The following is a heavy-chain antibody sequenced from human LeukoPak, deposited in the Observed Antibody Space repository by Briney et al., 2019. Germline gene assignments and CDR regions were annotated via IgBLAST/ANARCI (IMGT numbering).Heavy chain of an antibody. CDR2: IKGSIT. CDR3: ARVPDWTYAADY. J-gene: IGHJ4*02. D-gene: IGHD3/OR15-3a*01. V-gene: IGHV4-61*02. CDR1: GGSISSDRFY. Sequence: PSETLSLTCTVSGGSISSDRFYWTWVRQPAGKGLEWIGRIKGSITNYNPSLKSRVNISVDTSTNQFSLKLNSLTAADTAVYCCARVPDWTYAADYWGQGTLVTVSS.